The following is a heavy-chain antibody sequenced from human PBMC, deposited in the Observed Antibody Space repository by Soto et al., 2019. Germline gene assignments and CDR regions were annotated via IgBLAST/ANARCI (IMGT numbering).Heavy chain of an antibody. CDR3: ARDSWNYDFCSGYFPGHYYYYMDD. V-gene: IGHV1-18*01. CDR2: ISAYNGNT. CDR1: GYTFTSYG. J-gene: IGHJ6*03. D-gene: IGHD3-3*01. Sequence: ASVKVSCKASGYTFTSYGISWVRQAPGQGLEWMGWISAYNGNTSYAQKLQGRVTMTTDTSTSTGYMELRSLRSDDTAVYYCARDSWNYDFCSGYFPGHYYYYMDDPGKATTVTVSS.